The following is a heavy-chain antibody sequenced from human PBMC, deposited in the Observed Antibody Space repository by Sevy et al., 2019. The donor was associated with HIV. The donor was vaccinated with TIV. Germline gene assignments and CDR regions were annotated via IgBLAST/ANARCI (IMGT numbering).Heavy chain of an antibody. CDR1: GFTFSKYS. Sequence: GGSLRLSCAASGFTFSKYSMSWVRQPPGKGLEWVSTLSFGCGEINYADSVKGRFTNSRDNSKRSVYLQMNNLRPEDTAVYYCAREGCTKPHDYWGQGTLVTVYS. V-gene: IGHV3-23*01. CDR3: AREGCTKPHDY. J-gene: IGHJ4*02. CDR2: LSFGCGEI. D-gene: IGHD2-8*01.